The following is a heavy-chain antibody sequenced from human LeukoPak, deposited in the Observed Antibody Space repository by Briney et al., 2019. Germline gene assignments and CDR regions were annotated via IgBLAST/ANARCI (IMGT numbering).Heavy chain of an antibody. Sequence: PGGSLRLSCAASGFTVSDNYMSWVRQAPGKGLEWVSVMYSGGDTYYADSVKGRFTFSRDISKNTLYLQMNGLRTEDTAMYYCARDAPQVRAAGVLGSWGQGTLVTVSS. CDR1: GFTVSDNY. D-gene: IGHD6-13*01. J-gene: IGHJ5*02. CDR3: ARDAPQVRAAGVLGS. V-gene: IGHV3-53*01. CDR2: MYSGGDT.